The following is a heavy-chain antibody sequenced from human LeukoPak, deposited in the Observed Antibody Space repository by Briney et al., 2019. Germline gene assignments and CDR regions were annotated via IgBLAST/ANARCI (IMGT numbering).Heavy chain of an antibody. J-gene: IGHJ4*02. CDR2: IYYSGST. CDR3: ARGGSDPFGELWYYFDY. V-gene: IGHV4-59*12. Sequence: PSETLSLTCTVSGGSISSYYWSWIRQPPGKGLEWIGYIYYSGSTNYNPSLKSRVTMSVDTSKNQFSLKLSSVTAADTAVYYCARGGSDPFGELWYYFDYWGQGTLVTVSS. D-gene: IGHD3-10*01. CDR1: GGSISSYY.